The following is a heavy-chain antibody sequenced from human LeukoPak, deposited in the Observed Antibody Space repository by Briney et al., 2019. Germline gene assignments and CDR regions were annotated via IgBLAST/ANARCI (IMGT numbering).Heavy chain of an antibody. D-gene: IGHD4-11*01. Sequence: ASVKVSCKASGYTFTGYYLHWVRQAPGQGLEWMGRINPNSGGTNYAQKFQGRVAITRDMSTSTAYMELSSLRSEDTAVYYCAALYSNHEDYWGQGTLVTVSS. J-gene: IGHJ4*02. CDR1: GYTFTGYY. CDR3: AALYSNHEDY. CDR2: INPNSGGT. V-gene: IGHV1-2*06.